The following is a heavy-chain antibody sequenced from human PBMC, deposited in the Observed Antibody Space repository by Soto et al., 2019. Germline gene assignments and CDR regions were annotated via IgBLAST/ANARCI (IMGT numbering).Heavy chain of an antibody. CDR2: INVGNGDT. CDR1: GDTFSTYT. V-gene: IGHV1-3*01. CDR3: ARRVNYYDSGGYYLLYFDI. Sequence: ASVKVSCKASGDTFSTYTITWMRQAPGQRLEWMGWINVGNGDTKYSQKFQGRVTITMDTSASTAYMELSSLRSEDTAVYYCARRVNYYDSGGYYLLYFDIWGQGTMVTVS. J-gene: IGHJ3*02. D-gene: IGHD3-22*01.